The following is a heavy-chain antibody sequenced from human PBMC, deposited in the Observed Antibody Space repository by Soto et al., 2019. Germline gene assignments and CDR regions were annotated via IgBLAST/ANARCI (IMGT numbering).Heavy chain of an antibody. V-gene: IGHV3-21*01. Sequence: EVQLVESGGGLVKPGGSLRLSCAASGFTFSSYSRNWVRQAPGKGLEWVSSISSSSSYIYYADSVKGRFTISRDNAKNSLYLQMNSLRAEDTAVYYCAREKKTPYYDFWSGYYNYYYGMDVWGQGTTVTVSS. CDR1: GFTFSSYS. CDR3: AREKKTPYYDFWSGYYNYYYGMDV. CDR2: ISSSSSYI. D-gene: IGHD3-3*01. J-gene: IGHJ6*02.